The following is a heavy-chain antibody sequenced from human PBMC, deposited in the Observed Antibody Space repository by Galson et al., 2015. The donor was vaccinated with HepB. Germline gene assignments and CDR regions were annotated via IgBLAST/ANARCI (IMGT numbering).Heavy chain of an antibody. CDR2: IIPIFGTA. V-gene: IGHV1-69*13. J-gene: IGHJ5*02. D-gene: IGHD6-19*01. Sequence: SVKVSCKASGGTFSSYAISWVRQAPGQGLEWMGGIIPIFGTANYAQKFQGRVTIAADESTSTAYMELSSLRSEDTAVYYCARCPPVWSSGRYRASPFNWFPPSAPGTLSPVSS. CDR1: GGTFSSYA. CDR3: ARCPPVWSSGRYRASPFNWFPP.